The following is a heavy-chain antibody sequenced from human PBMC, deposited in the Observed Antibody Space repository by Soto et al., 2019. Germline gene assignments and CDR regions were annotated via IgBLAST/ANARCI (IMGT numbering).Heavy chain of an antibody. CDR2: ISGSGTTA. J-gene: IGHJ3*02. V-gene: IGHV3-23*01. D-gene: IGHD6-19*01. Sequence: VQLLEPGGGLVQPGGSLRLSCAASGLVFSSYAMSWVRQAPGKGLEWVSAISGSGTTAYYADSVKGRFIFSRDNPKNTMYLQMNSLRAEDTAVYFCAKTTDGWFSAFEIWGQGTVVTVSS. CDR1: GLVFSSYA. CDR3: AKTTDGWFSAFEI.